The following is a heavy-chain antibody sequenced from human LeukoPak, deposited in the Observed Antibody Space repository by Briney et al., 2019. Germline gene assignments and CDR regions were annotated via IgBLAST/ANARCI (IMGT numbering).Heavy chain of an antibody. CDR3: ASEYCSSTSCLIGGFDY. J-gene: IGHJ4*02. CDR1: GGTFSSYA. Sequence: SVKVSCKASGGTFSSYAISWVRQAPGQGLEWRGGIIPIFGTANYAQKFQGRVTITTDESTSTAYMELSSLRSEDTAVYYCASEYCSSTSCLIGGFDYWGQGTLVTVSS. CDR2: IIPIFGTA. D-gene: IGHD2-2*01. V-gene: IGHV1-69*05.